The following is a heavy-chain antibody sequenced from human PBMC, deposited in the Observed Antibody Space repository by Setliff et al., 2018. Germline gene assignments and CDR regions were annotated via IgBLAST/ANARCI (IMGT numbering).Heavy chain of an antibody. CDR3: AREGVDTRSSTDYRYYMDL. J-gene: IGHJ6*03. D-gene: IGHD5-18*01. Sequence: ASVKVSCKTSGYAFITFGMSWVRQAPGQGLEWMGWISPVYGIANYARKFQGRVTMTADTSTTTAYLELTSLRYDDTAVYYCAREGVDTRSSTDYRYYMDLWGKGTTVTVSS. CDR1: GYAFITFG. CDR2: ISPVYGIA. V-gene: IGHV1-18*01.